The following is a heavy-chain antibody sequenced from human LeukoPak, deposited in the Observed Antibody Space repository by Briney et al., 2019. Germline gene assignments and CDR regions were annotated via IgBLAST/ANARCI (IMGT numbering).Heavy chain of an antibody. Sequence: GGSLRLSCTASGFTFGDYAMSWFRQAPGKGLEWVGFIRSKAYGGTTEYAASVKGRFTISRDDSKSIAYLQMNSLKTEDTAVYYCTRDRAPLWNDDGYWGQGTLVTVSS. J-gene: IGHJ4*02. CDR3: TRDRAPLWNDDGY. V-gene: IGHV3-49*03. D-gene: IGHD1-1*01. CDR2: IRSKAYGGTT. CDR1: GFTFGDYA.